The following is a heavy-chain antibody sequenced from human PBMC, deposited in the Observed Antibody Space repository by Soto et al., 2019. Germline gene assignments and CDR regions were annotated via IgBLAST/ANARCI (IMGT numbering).Heavy chain of an antibody. CDR2: IIPIFGTA. D-gene: IGHD6-6*01. CDR1: GGTFSSYA. V-gene: IGHV1-69*13. J-gene: IGHJ4*02. CDR3: AREKGKGSSSRPTNFDY. Sequence: SVKVSCKASGGTFSSYAISWVRQAPGQGLEWMGGIIPIFGTANYAQKFQGRVTITADESTSTAYMELSSLRSEDTAVYYCAREKGKGSSSRPTNFDYWGQGTLVTVSS.